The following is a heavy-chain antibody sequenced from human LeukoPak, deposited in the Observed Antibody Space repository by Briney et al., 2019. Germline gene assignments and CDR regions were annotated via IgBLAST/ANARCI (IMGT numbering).Heavy chain of an antibody. CDR1: GLTVSGNY. CDR2: IYSDGST. J-gene: IGHJ4*02. V-gene: IGHV3-53*04. Sequence: GGSLRLSCADSGLTVSGNYMSWVRQAPGKGLQWVSVIYSDGSTYYSDSVKGRFTISRHTSKNTLYLQMNSLRTEDTAVYYCARVTRRGYRTTPFDYWGQGTLVTVSS. D-gene: IGHD1-14*01. CDR3: ARVTRRGYRTTPFDY.